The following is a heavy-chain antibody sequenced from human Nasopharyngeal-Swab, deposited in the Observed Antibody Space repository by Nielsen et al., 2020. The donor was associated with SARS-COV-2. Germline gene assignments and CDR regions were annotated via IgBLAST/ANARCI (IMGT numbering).Heavy chain of an antibody. CDR2: IYYSGNT. D-gene: IGHD5-12*01. V-gene: IGHV4-59*08. J-gene: IGHJ4*02. CDR1: GGSISTYD. CDR3: ARGEGACGYALYDY. Sequence: SETLSPTCTVPGGSISTYDWSWIRRSPGRGLEGLGYIYYSGNTNYNPSLKSRVTMSVDTSKNQVSLRLSSVTAADTAVYYCARGEGACGYALYDYWGQGILVTVSS.